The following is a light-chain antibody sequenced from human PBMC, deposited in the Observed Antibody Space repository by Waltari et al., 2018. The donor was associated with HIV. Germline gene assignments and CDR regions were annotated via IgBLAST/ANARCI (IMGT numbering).Light chain of an antibody. Sequence: QPALTQPRSVSGSPGQSVTISCTGTSSDVGGYNYVSWYQQHPGKAPTPMIYDVTKRPSGVPDRFSGSRSGNTASLTISGLQAEDEAVYYCCSFAGSYTSYVFGTGTKVTVL. V-gene: IGLV2-11*01. CDR1: SSDVGGYNY. J-gene: IGLJ1*01. CDR2: DVT. CDR3: CSFAGSYTSYV.